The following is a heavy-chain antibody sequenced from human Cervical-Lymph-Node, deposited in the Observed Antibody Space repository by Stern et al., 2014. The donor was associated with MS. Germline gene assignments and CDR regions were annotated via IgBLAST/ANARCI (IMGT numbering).Heavy chain of an antibody. CDR3: TRRGGSGWNAFDI. CDR2: ISSFGDTI. J-gene: IGHJ3*02. V-gene: IGHV3-48*01. D-gene: IGHD6-19*01. Sequence: EVHLVESGGGLVQPGESLRLSCAASGFTFSSYSMNWVRQAPGKGPEWLSYISSFGDTIYYADSLKGRFTISRDNAKNSLYLQMNSLRAEDMAVYYCTRRGGSGWNAFDIWGHGTMVTVS. CDR1: GFTFSSYS.